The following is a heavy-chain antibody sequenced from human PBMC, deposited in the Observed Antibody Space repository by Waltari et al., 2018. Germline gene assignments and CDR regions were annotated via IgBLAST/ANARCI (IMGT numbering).Heavy chain of an antibody. D-gene: IGHD5-12*01. CDR3: ARVSGYDPYYFDY. V-gene: IGHV4-34*01. Sequence: QVQLQQWGAGLLKPSETLSLTCAVYGGSFSGYYWSWIRQPPGKGLEWIGEINHSGSTNYNPSLKSRVTISVDTSKNQFSLKLSSVTAADTAVYYCARVSGYDPYYFDYWGQGTLVTVSS. CDR1: GGSFSGYY. J-gene: IGHJ4*02. CDR2: INHSGST.